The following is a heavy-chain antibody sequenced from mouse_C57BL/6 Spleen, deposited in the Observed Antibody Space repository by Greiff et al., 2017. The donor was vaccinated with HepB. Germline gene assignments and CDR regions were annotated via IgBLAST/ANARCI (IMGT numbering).Heavy chain of an antibody. D-gene: IGHD2-1*01. V-gene: IGHV1-50*01. CDR1: GYTFTSYW. Sequence: QVQLQQPGAELVKPGASVKLSCKASGYTFTSYWMQWVKQRPGQGLEWIGEIDPSDSYTNYNQKFKGKATLTVDTSSSTAYMQLSSLTSEDSAVYYCARGRGNYRVYAIDYWGQGTSVTVSS. CDR3: ARGRGNYRVYAIDY. CDR2: IDPSDSYT. J-gene: IGHJ4*01.